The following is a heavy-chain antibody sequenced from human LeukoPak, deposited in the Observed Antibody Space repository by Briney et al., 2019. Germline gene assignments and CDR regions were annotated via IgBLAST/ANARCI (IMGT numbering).Heavy chain of an antibody. CDR1: GFTFSSYA. D-gene: IGHD6-19*01. CDR2: ISGSGGST. CDR3: AKGYSSGWYHDY. Sequence: GGSLRLSCAASGFTFSSYAMSWVRQAPGKGLEWVSAISGSGGSTSYAQKFQGRVTMTRDTSTSTVYMELSRLRSDDTAVYYCAKGYSSGWYHDYWGQGTLVTVSS. J-gene: IGHJ4*02. V-gene: IGHV3-23*01.